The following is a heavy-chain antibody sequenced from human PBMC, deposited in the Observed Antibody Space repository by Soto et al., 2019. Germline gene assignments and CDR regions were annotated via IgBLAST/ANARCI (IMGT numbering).Heavy chain of an antibody. J-gene: IGHJ4*02. V-gene: IGHV3-21*01. CDR3: ARGYYDSSGYSYFDY. CDR1: GFTFSSYS. Sequence: EVQLVESGGGLVKPGGSLRLSCAASGFTFSSYSMNWVRQAPGKGLEWVSSISSSSSYIYYADSVKGRFTISRDNAKNSLYLQRNSLRAEDTAVYYCARGYYDSSGYSYFDYWGQGTLVTVSS. CDR2: ISSSSSYI. D-gene: IGHD3-22*01.